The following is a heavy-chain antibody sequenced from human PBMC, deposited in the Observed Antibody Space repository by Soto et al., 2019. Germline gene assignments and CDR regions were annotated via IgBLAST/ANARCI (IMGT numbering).Heavy chain of an antibody. Sequence: ASVKVSCKASGYTFTGYYIHWVRQAPGQGLEWMAWISPNSGDTNSAQKFQDRVTMTRDTSISTAYMELSSLRSDDTAVYYCVTGNFYNQGHFDYWGQGTLVTVSS. CDR1: GYTFTGYY. CDR3: VTGNFYNQGHFDY. CDR2: ISPNSGDT. V-gene: IGHV1-2*02. D-gene: IGHD1-20*01. J-gene: IGHJ4*02.